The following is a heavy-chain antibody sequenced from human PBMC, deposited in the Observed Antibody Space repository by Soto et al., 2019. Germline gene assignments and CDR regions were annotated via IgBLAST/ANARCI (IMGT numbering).Heavy chain of an antibody. CDR3: ATVHNTSRSFDY. CDR2: TGISGRTT. J-gene: IGHJ4*02. D-gene: IGHD1-20*01. Sequence: GGSLRLSCAASGFTITSSAMIWVRQAPGKGLEWVSTTGISGRTTYYADSVKGRFTVSRDDSKNTLDLQMSSLRAEDTAVYYCATVHNTSRSFDYWGQGTPVTVSS. CDR1: GFTITSSA. V-gene: IGHV3-23*01.